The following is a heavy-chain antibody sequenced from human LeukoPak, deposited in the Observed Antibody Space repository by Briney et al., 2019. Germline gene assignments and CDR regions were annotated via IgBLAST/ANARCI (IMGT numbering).Heavy chain of an antibody. CDR2: INQSGST. CDR3: ARRNILGARLGFDY. D-gene: IGHD1-26*01. V-gene: IGHV4-34*01. Sequence: LETLSLTCAVYGGSLSGYYWSWVREPPRTGLEGIGEINQSGSTNYNPPLKSRGTISVDTSKKPFSLKLSSVTPADTAVYYCARRNILGARLGFDYWGQGTLVTVSS. J-gene: IGHJ4*02. CDR1: GGSLSGYY.